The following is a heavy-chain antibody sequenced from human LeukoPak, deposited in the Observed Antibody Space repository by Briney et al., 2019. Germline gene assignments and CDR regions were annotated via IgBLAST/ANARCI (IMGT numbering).Heavy chain of an antibody. CDR1: GYTFSAYY. J-gene: IGHJ5*02. D-gene: IGHD3-3*01. CDR3: ARVVGALNRFDP. V-gene: IGHV1-2*02. CDR2: INPHRGGR. Sequence: ASVKVSCKASGYTFSAYYIHWVRQAPGQGLEWMGWINPHRGGRKYAEKFRGRVTMTSDTSISTAYMELSRLRSDDTAVYYCARVVGALNRFDPWGQGTLITVSS.